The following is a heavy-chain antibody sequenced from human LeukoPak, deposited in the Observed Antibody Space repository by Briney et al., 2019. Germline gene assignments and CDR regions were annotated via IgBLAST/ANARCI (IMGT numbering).Heavy chain of an antibody. CDR2: INHSGST. J-gene: IGHJ4*02. CDR3: ARGRLLWFGELPFSY. CDR1: GGSFSGYY. D-gene: IGHD3-10*01. Sequence: PSETLSLTCAVYGGSFSGYYWSWIRQPPGKGLEWIGEINHSGSTNYNPSLKSRVTISVDTSKNQFSLKLSSVTAADTAVYYSARGRLLWFGELPFSYWGQGTLVTVSS. V-gene: IGHV4-34*01.